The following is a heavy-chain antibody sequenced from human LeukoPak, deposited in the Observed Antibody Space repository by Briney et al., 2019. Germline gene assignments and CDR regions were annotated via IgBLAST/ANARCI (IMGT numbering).Heavy chain of an antibody. CDR1: GGSFSGYY. CDR2: INHSGST. CDR3: ARLVGYSYGRGRAYYFDY. Sequence: SETLSFTCAVYGGSFSGYYWSWIRQPPGKGLEWIGEINHSGSTNYNPSLKSRVTISVDTSKNQFSLKLSSVTAADTAVYYCARLVGYSYGRGRAYYFDYWGQGTLVTVSS. J-gene: IGHJ4*02. V-gene: IGHV4-34*01. D-gene: IGHD5-18*01.